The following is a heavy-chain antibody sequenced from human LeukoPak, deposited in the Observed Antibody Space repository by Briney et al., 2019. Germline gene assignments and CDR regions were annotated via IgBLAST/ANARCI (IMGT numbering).Heavy chain of an antibody. Sequence: GGSLGLSCAASGFTFSSYWMHWVRQAPGKGLVWVSRISDGGSTTTYADSVKGRFTISRDNAKHALYLQMNGPRAEDTAVYYCSXSAYXDGSGNYYDYWGQGTLVTVSS. CDR2: ISDGGSTT. J-gene: IGHJ4*02. D-gene: IGHD3-22*01. CDR3: SXSAYXDGSGNYYDY. V-gene: IGHV3-74*01. CDR1: GFTFSSYW.